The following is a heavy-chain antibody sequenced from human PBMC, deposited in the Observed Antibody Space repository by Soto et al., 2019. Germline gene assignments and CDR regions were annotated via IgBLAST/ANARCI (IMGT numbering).Heavy chain of an antibody. Sequence: SETLSLTCTVSGGSISSYYWSWIRQPPGKGLEWIGYIYYGGSTNYNPSLKSRVTISVDTSKNQFSLKLRSVTATDTAVYYCARSSSNYDILTGPPDHWGQGTLVTVSS. CDR3: ARSSSNYDILTGPPDH. D-gene: IGHD3-9*01. V-gene: IGHV4-59*01. CDR2: IYYGGST. CDR1: GGSISSYY. J-gene: IGHJ4*02.